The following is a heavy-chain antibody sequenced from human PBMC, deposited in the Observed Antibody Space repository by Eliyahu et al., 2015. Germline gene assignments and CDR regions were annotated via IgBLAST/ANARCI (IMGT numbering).Heavy chain of an antibody. Sequence: QLQLQESGPGLVKPSETLSLTCTVSGGSISSSSYYWGWIRQPPGKGLEWIGSIYYSGGTYYNPPLTSRVTISVDTSKNQFSLKLSSVTAADTAVYYCARPNFSTEGYYYYGMDVWGQGTTVTVSS. CDR3: ARPNFSTEGYYYYGMDV. J-gene: IGHJ6*02. CDR1: GGSISSSSYY. CDR2: IYYSGGT. D-gene: IGHD2/OR15-2a*01. V-gene: IGHV4-39*01.